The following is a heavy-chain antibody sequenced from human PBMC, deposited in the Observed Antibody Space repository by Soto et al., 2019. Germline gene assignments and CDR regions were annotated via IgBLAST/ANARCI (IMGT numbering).Heavy chain of an antibody. Sequence: PSETLSLTCTVSGGTISSGGYYWSWIRQHPGKGLEWIGYIYYSGSTYYNPSLKSRVTISVDTSKNQFSLKLSSVTAADTAVYYCARVRRAAAGCFDYWGQGTLVTVSS. CDR3: ARVRRAAAGCFDY. D-gene: IGHD6-13*01. V-gene: IGHV4-31*03. J-gene: IGHJ4*02. CDR2: IYYSGST. CDR1: GGTISSGGYY.